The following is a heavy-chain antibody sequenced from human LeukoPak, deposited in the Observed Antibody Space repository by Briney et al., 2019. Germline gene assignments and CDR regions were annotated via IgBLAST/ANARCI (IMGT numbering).Heavy chain of an antibody. V-gene: IGHV3-23*01. CDR1: GFTFSSYS. Sequence: PGGSLRLSCAASGFTFSSYSMSWIRQAPGKGLEWVSVISGNGENTYYADSMKGRFTISRDNSKNILYLQMSSLRAEDTAIYYCTKKSPYGGRDSWGQGTLVTVSS. CDR3: TKKSPYGGRDS. J-gene: IGHJ4*02. CDR2: ISGNGENT. D-gene: IGHD4/OR15-4a*01.